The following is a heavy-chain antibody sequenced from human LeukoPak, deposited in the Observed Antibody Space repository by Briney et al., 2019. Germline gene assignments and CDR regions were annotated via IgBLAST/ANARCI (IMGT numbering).Heavy chain of an antibody. CDR3: ARYALLYVWGSYRADYYFDY. J-gene: IGHJ4*02. Sequence: PSQTLSLTCTVSGGSISSGDYYWSWIRQPPGKGLEWSGYIYYSGSTYYKPSLKSRVTISVDTSKNQFSLKLSSVTAADTAVYYCARYALLYVWGSYRADYYFDYWGQGTLVTVSS. CDR1: GGSISSGDYY. V-gene: IGHV4-30-4*01. CDR2: IYYSGST. D-gene: IGHD3-16*02.